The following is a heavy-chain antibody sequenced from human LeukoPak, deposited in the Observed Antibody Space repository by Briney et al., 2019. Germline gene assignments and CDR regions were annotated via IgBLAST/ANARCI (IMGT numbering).Heavy chain of an antibody. CDR2: MNPNSGNT. D-gene: IGHD2-2*02. CDR3: ARTYQLLYEVNLGGGIDP. CDR1: GYTFTSYD. Sequence: GASVKVSCKASGYTFTSYDINWVRQATGQGLEWMGWMNPNSGNTGYAQKFQGRVTVTRNTSISTAYMELSSLRSEDTAVYYCARTYQLLYEVNLGGGIDPWGQGTLVTVSS. V-gene: IGHV1-8*01. J-gene: IGHJ5*02.